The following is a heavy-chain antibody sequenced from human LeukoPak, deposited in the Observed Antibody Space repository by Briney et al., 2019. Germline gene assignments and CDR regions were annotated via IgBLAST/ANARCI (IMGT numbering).Heavy chain of an antibody. CDR3: AKDRGASGYYYYMDV. Sequence: PGGSLRLSCAASGFTFDDYAMHWVRHAPGKGLEWVSLISWDGGSTYYADSVKGRFAISRDNSKNSLYLQMNSLRAEDTALYYCAKDRGASGYYYYMDVWGKGTTVTVSS. CDR2: ISWDGGST. V-gene: IGHV3-43D*03. J-gene: IGHJ6*03. D-gene: IGHD1-26*01. CDR1: GFTFDDYA.